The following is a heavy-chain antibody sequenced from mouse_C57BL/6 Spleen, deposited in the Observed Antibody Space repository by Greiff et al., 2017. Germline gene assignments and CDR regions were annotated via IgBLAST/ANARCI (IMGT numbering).Heavy chain of an antibody. J-gene: IGHJ2*01. CDR1: GYTFTSYW. CDR3: ARSPITTVVAPFDY. Sequence: QVQLQQPGAELVKPGASVKLSCKASGYTFTSYWMHWVKQRPGQGLEWIGMIHPNSGSTNYNEKFKSKATLTVDKSSSTAYMQLSSLTSEDSAVYYCARSPITTVVAPFDYWGQGTTLTVSS. D-gene: IGHD1-1*01. V-gene: IGHV1-64*01. CDR2: IHPNSGST.